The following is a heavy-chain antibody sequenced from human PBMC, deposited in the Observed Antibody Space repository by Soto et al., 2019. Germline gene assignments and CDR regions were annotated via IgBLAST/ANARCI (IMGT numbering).Heavy chain of an antibody. CDR1: EYTFTSYT. CDR3: ARELQGLYYFDY. CDR2: INGGNGNT. D-gene: IGHD4-4*01. J-gene: IGHJ4*02. Sequence: GASVTVSCQATEYTFTSYTMHWVRQAPGQRLEWMGWINGGNGNTKYSQKFQGRVTITRDTSASTAYMELSSLRSDDTAVYYCARELQGLYYFDYWGQGTLVTVSS. V-gene: IGHV1-3*01.